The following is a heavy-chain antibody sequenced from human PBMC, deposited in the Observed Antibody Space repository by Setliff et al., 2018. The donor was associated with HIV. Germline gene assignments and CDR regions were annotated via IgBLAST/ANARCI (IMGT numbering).Heavy chain of an antibody. CDR1: GFTLRSYA. CDR3: AKDGYSDYLNSYFDY. CDR2: ISGAGATT. V-gene: IGHV3-23*01. D-gene: IGHD4-17*01. Sequence: GGSLRLSCEASGFTLRSYAMYWVRQAPGKGLEWVAGISGAGATTYYADSVKGRFTISRDNSKDTLYLQMNSLRAEDTAVYYCAKDGYSDYLNSYFDYGGQGTLVTVSS. J-gene: IGHJ4*02.